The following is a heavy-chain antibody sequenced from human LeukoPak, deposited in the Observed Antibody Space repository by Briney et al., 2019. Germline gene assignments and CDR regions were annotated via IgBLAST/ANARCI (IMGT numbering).Heavy chain of an antibody. CDR3: ARAYYVWGSYRYTSSV. V-gene: IGHV3-7*01. CDR1: GFTFSSYW. J-gene: IGHJ4*02. CDR2: IKQDGSEK. D-gene: IGHD3-16*02. Sequence: GGSLRLSCAASGFTFSSYWMSWVRQAPGKGREWVANIKQDGSEKYYVDSVKGRFTISRDNAKNSLYLQMNSLRAEDTAVYYSARAYYVWGSYRYTSSVWGQGTLVTVSS.